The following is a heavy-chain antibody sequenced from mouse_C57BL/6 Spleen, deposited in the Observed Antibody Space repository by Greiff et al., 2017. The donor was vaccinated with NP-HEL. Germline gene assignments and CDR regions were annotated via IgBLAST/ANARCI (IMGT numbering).Heavy chain of an antibody. D-gene: IGHD1-1*01. CDR3: ARTYGSSYPYFDY. CDR1: GYTFTSYW. Sequence: QVQLKQPGAELVRPGSSVKLSCKASGYTFTSYWMDWVKQRPGQGLEWIGNIYPSDSETHYNQKFKDKATLTVDKSSSTAYMQLSSLTSEDSAVYYCARTYGSSYPYFDYWGQGTTLTVSS. J-gene: IGHJ2*01. CDR2: IYPSDSET. V-gene: IGHV1-61*01.